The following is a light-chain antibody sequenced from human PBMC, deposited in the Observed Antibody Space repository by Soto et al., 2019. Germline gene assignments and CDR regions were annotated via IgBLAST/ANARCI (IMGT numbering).Light chain of an antibody. J-gene: IGKJ4*01. CDR1: QSVSSY. CDR3: QQRSNWPPLT. CDR2: DAS. V-gene: IGKV3-11*01. Sequence: EIVLTQSPATLSLSPGERATLSCRASQSVSSYLAWYQQKPGQAPRLLIYDASNRATGIPARFSGSGSGTDXXXTXXSLEPEDFAVYYCQQRSNWPPLTFGGGTKVEIK.